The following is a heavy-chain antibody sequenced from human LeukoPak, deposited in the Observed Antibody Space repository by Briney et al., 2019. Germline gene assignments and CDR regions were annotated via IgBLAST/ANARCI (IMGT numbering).Heavy chain of an antibody. V-gene: IGHV1-18*01. CDR1: GYTFTSYG. J-gene: IGHJ4*02. CDR2: ISAYNGNT. CDR3: AREAEAYCGGDCYSDY. D-gene: IGHD2-21*02. Sequence: ASVKVSCKASGYTFTSYGISWVRQAAGQGHEWMGWISAYNGNTNYAQKLQGRVTMTTDTSTSTAYMELRSLRSDDTAVYYCAREAEAYCGGDCYSDYWGQGTLVTVSS.